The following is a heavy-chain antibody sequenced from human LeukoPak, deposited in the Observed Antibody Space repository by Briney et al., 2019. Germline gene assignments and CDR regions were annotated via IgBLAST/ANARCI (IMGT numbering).Heavy chain of an antibody. Sequence: ASVKVSCKGSGYTFISYYINWVRQATGQGLEWMGWMNPNSGITGYAQKFQGRVSMTRNTSIGTAYMELSSLKSGDTAVYYCARGLYYYDSNGRTPYDYWGQGTLVTVSS. CDR2: MNPNSGIT. J-gene: IGHJ4*02. CDR1: GYTFISYY. D-gene: IGHD3-22*01. V-gene: IGHV1-8*01. CDR3: ARGLYYYDSNGRTPYDY.